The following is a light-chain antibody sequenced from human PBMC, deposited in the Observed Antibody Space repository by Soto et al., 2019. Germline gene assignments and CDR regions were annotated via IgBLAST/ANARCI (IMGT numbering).Light chain of an antibody. J-gene: IGLJ1*01. V-gene: IGLV2-23*01. CDR3: CSYAGTTTYV. CDR1: SGDIWSHNL. Sequence: QSALTQPASVSGSPGQSITISCTGTSGDIWSHNLVSWFRQYPGKAPQLILYEGSKRPSGVSNRFSGSTSGNTASLTISGLQAEDEADFYCCSYAGTTTYVFGTGTKVTFL. CDR2: EGS.